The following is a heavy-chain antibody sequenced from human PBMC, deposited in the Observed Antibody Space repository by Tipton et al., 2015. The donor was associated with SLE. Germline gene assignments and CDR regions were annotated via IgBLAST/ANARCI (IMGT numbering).Heavy chain of an antibody. D-gene: IGHD3-10*01. CDR2: IRYDGNNK. Sequence: SLRLSCAASGFTFSSYGMHWVRQAPGKGLEWVAFIRYDGNNKFYADSVKGRFTISRDNSKNTLYLQMNSLRVEDTAVYYCVRETYGSNNNLLLDPWGQGTLVTVSS. V-gene: IGHV3-30*02. CDR3: VRETYGSNNNLLLDP. J-gene: IGHJ5*02. CDR1: GFTFSSYG.